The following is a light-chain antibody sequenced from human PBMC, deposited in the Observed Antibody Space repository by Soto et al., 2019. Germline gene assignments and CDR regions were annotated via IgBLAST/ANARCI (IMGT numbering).Light chain of an antibody. J-gene: IGKJ2*01. Sequence: DIQMTQSPSSLSASLGDRVTITCRASQSIRNDLYWYQQKPGKAPEVLIYAASSLRGGVPPRFSDSGSGTDFTLTISSLQPEDFATYYCQQSYSTPPYTFGQGTRLEIK. CDR3: QQSYSTPPYT. V-gene: IGKV1-39*01. CDR2: AAS. CDR1: QSIRND.